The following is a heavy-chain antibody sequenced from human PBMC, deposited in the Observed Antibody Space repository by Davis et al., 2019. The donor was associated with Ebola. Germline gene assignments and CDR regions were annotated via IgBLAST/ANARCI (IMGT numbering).Heavy chain of an antibody. Sequence: SETLSLTCTVSGDSISLYYWSWFRQPPGKGLEWIGYIYYSGSTYYNPSLKSRVTISVDTSKNQFSLKLSSVTAADTAVYYCARSLGTMTTVTTGQLDYWGQGTLVNGSS. J-gene: IGHJ4*02. D-gene: IGHD4-17*01. CDR3: ARSLGTMTTVTTGQLDY. CDR2: IYYSGST. CDR1: GDSISLYY. V-gene: IGHV4-59*06.